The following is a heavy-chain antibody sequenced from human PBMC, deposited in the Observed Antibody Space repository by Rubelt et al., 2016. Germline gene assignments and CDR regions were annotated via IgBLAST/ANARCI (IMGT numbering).Heavy chain of an antibody. Sequence: QPQLQESGPGLVKPSETLSITCTVSGGSITSSSYFWGWIRQPPGKGLEWIGSIYYTGSTYFNPSLKSRVTISVDSPKNQFSLKLTSVTAADTAVYYCARRNVEKHAFDIWGQGTVVTVSS. D-gene: IGHD2-15*01. CDR1: GGSITSSSYF. CDR3: ARRNVEKHAFDI. CDR2: IYYTGST. V-gene: IGHV4-39*01. J-gene: IGHJ3*02.